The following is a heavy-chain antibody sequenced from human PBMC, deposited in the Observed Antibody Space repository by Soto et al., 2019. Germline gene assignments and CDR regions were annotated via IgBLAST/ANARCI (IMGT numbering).Heavy chain of an antibody. V-gene: IGHV3-33*01. CDR3: ARVEARLGAVAGTPKFDY. CDR2: IWYDGSNK. D-gene: IGHD6-19*01. CDR1: GFTFSSYG. J-gene: IGHJ4*02. Sequence: QVQLVESGGGVVQPGRSLRLSCAASGFTFSSYGMHWVRQAPGKGLEWVAVIWYDGSNKYYADSVKGRFTISRDNSKNTLYLQMNSLRAEDTAVYYCARVEARLGAVAGTPKFDYWGQGTLVTVSS.